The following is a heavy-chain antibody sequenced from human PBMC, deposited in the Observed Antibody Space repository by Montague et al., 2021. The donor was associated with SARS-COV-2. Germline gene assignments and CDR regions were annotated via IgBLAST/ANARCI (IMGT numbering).Heavy chain of an antibody. Sequence: SETLSLTCTVSSVSFSSSDWWSWVRQPPGKGLDWIGEISHGGTTNYKSSLKSRATMSIDKSKNQFSLKLTSVTAADTAVYYCAREAKAVSGRLDSWGQGTLVTVSS. CDR1: SVSFSSSDW. J-gene: IGHJ4*02. D-gene: IGHD6-19*01. CDR3: AREAKAVSGRLDS. V-gene: IGHV4-4*02. CDR2: ISHGGTT.